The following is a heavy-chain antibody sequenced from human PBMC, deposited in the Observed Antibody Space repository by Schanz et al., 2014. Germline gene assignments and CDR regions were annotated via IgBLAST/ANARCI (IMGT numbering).Heavy chain of an antibody. J-gene: IGHJ3*02. Sequence: EVQLLESGGGLVQPGGSLRLSCTASGFTFSSYSMNWVRQAPGKGLEWVSYVSRSTPDIYYADSVKGRFTMSRDNAKNSVFLQMTSLRAEDTAVYYCARKMKLGVYGGKGHDSLDIWGQGTMVTVSS. V-gene: IGHV3-48*01. CDR3: ARKMKLGVYGGKGHDSLDI. CDR2: VSRSTPDI. CDR1: GFTFSSYS. D-gene: IGHD4-17*01.